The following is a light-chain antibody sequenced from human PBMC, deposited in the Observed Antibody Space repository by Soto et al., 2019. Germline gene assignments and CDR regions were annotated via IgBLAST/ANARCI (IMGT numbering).Light chain of an antibody. J-gene: IGKJ1*01. CDR1: QSVSSSY. CDR3: HQYGSSPWT. V-gene: IGKV3-20*01. Sequence: EIVLTQSPGTLSLSPGERATLSCRASQSVSSSYLAWYQQKPGQAPRPLIYVASSRATGIPDRFSGSGSGTDVTLPISRLEHDDSAVYYCHQYGSSPWTIGQGTKVAIK. CDR2: VAS.